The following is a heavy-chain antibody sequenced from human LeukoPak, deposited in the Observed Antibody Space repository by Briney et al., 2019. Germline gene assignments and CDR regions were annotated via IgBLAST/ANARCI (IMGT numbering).Heavy chain of an antibody. Sequence: SGGSLRLSCAASVFTFSSYSMNWVRQAPGKGLEWVSSISSSSSYIYYADSVKGRFTISRGNAKNSLYLQMNSLRAEDTAVYYCARVGYYDSSGYYWGQGTLVTVSS. CDR3: ARVGYYDSSGYY. CDR2: ISSSSSYI. J-gene: IGHJ4*02. V-gene: IGHV3-21*01. D-gene: IGHD3-22*01. CDR1: VFTFSSYS.